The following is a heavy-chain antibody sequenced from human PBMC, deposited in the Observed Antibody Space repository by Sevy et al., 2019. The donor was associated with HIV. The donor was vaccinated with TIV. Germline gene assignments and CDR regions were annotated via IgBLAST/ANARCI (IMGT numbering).Heavy chain of an antibody. J-gene: IGHJ4*02. Sequence: GGSLRLSCAASGFTFSSYGMHWVRQAPGKGLEWVAVIWYDGSNKYYADSVKGRFTISRDNSKNTLYLQMNSLRAEDKAVYYCARSKDNYYESSGYHYYFDYWGQGTLVTVSS. CDR2: IWYDGSNK. CDR1: GFTFSSYG. CDR3: ARSKDNYYESSGYHYYFDY. V-gene: IGHV3-33*01. D-gene: IGHD3-22*01.